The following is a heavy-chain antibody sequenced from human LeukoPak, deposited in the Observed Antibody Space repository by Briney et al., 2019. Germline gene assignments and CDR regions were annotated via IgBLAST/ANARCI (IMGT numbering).Heavy chain of an antibody. CDR1: GFTFSSFD. Sequence: QSGGSLRLSCAASGFTFSSFDMHWVRQPTGQGQEWVSTIGTASDTYYPGSVEGRFTLSRDNAKNSLYLQMNSLTAGDTAVYYCARGPPRGKYYYMDVWGKGTTVTVSS. CDR3: ARGPPRGKYYYMDV. D-gene: IGHD1-1*01. V-gene: IGHV3-13*01. J-gene: IGHJ6*03. CDR2: IGTASDT.